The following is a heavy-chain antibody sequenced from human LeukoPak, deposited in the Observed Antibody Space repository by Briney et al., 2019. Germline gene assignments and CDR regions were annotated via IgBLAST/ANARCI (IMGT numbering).Heavy chain of an antibody. CDR2: INTDGSST. CDR3: ASRTGVY. Sequence: SGGSLRLSCAASGFTFSDYYMSWIRQAPGKGLVWVSRINTDGSSTTYADSVKGRFTISRDNAKNTLYLQMNSLRAEDTAVYYCASRTGVYWGQGTLVTVSS. V-gene: IGHV3-74*01. CDR1: GFTFSDYY. D-gene: IGHD1-14*01. J-gene: IGHJ4*02.